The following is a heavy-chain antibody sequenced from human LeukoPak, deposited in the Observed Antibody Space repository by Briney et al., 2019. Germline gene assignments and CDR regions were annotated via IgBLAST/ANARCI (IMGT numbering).Heavy chain of an antibody. Sequence: PSETLSLTCTVSGVSISDFYWSWIRQSPEKGLEWVGYISCGGSTNYNPSLRSRVTISVDTSTNQFSLNLSSVTAADTAIYYCARHQTPAGHSTSWSNFDYWGQGTLVTVSS. V-gene: IGHV4-59*08. CDR3: ARHQTPAGHSTSWSNFDY. CDR1: GVSISDFY. CDR2: ISCGGST. D-gene: IGHD6-13*01. J-gene: IGHJ4*02.